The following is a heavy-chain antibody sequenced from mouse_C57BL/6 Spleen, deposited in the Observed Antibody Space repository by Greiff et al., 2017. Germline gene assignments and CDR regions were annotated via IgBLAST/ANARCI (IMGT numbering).Heavy chain of an antibody. CDR1: GYAFTNYL. D-gene: IGHD2-4*01. Sequence: VQLQQSGAELVRPGTSVTVSCKASGYAFTNYLIEWVKQRPGQGLEWIGVINPGSGGTNYNEKFKGKATLTADKSSSTAYMQLSSLTSEDSAVYFCAKGDDYDDGAWFAYWGQGTLVTVSA. CDR3: AKGDDYDDGAWFAY. V-gene: IGHV1-54*01. CDR2: INPGSGGT. J-gene: IGHJ3*01.